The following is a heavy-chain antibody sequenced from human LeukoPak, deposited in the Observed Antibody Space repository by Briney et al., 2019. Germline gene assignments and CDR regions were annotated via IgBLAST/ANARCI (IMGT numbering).Heavy chain of an antibody. CDR3: AKTGGYYDTSDLYRPDVFDI. Sequence: GGSLRLSCAASGFTFSNFAMSWVCQAPGKGLEWVSAISGTGGNTFYTDSVTGRFTISRDNSKNTLYVQMNSLRAEDTAVYYCAKTGGYYDTSDLYRPDVFDIWGQGTVVTVSS. J-gene: IGHJ3*02. V-gene: IGHV3-23*01. CDR1: GFTFSNFA. CDR2: ISGTGGNT. D-gene: IGHD3-22*01.